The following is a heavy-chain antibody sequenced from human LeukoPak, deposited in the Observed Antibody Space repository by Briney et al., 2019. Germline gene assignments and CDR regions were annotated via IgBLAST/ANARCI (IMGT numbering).Heavy chain of an antibody. J-gene: IGHJ4*02. V-gene: IGHV4-4*07. Sequence: SETLSLTCTVSGGSISSYYWSWIRQPAGKGLEWIGRIYTSGSTNYNPSLKSRVTISVDTSKNQFSLKLSSVTAADTAVYYCAREERYCSSTSCYIFDYWGQGTLVTVSS. CDR3: AREERYCSSTSCYIFDY. CDR2: IYTSGST. CDR1: GGSISSYY. D-gene: IGHD2-2*02.